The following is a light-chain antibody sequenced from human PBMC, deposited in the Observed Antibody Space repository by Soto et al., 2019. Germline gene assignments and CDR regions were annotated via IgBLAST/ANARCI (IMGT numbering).Light chain of an antibody. Sequence: DIVLTQSPGTLSLSPGERGTLSCRASQSVGSNLAWYQHKPGQAPRLLIYDASTRATGVPATFSGSGSGTEFTLTISSLQSDDFAIYYCQHYNMWPHMLSVGGGTKVDIK. CDR1: QSVGSN. J-gene: IGKJ4*01. CDR2: DAS. V-gene: IGKV3-15*01. CDR3: QHYNMWPHMLS.